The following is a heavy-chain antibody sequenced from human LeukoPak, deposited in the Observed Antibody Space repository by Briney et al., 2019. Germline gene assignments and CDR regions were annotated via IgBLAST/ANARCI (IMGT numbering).Heavy chain of an antibody. CDR1: GFTFSTFA. CDR2: IFPSGGEI. V-gene: IGHV3-23*01. D-gene: IGHD2-8*02. J-gene: IGHJ4*02. CDR3: ATYRQVLLPFES. Sequence: GGSLRLSCAASGFTFSTFAMIWVRQPPGKGLEWVSSIFPSGGEIHYADSVRGRFTISRDNSKSTLSLQMNSLRAEGTAIYYCATYRQVLLPFESWGQGTLVTVSS.